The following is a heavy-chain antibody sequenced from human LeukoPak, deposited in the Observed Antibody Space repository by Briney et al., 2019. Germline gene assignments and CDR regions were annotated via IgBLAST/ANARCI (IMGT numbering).Heavy chain of an antibody. CDR2: IWYDGSNK. CDR1: GFTFSSYG. J-gene: IGHJ4*02. Sequence: GGSLRLSCAASGFTFSSYGMHWVRQAPGKGLEWVAVIWYDGSNKYYADSVKGRFTISRDNSKNTLYLQMNSLRAEDTAVYYCASGSYYMGGFDYWGQGTLVTVSS. CDR3: ASGSYYMGGFDY. D-gene: IGHD3-10*01. V-gene: IGHV3-33*01.